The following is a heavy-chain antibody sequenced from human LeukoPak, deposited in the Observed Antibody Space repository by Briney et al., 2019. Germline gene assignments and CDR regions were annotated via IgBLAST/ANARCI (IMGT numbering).Heavy chain of an antibody. Sequence: ASVKVSCKASGYTFTSHFMHWVRQAPGQGLEWMGIINPRGGSTSYTQKFQGRVTITADESTSTAYMELSSLRSEDTAVYYCARARNYYDSSGYYAFDIWGQGTMVTVSS. CDR1: GYTFTSHF. CDR2: INPRGGST. J-gene: IGHJ3*02. D-gene: IGHD3-22*01. CDR3: ARARNYYDSSGYYAFDI. V-gene: IGHV1-46*01.